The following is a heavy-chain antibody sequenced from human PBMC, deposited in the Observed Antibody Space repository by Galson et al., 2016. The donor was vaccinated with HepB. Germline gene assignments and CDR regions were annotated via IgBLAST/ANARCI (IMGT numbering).Heavy chain of an antibody. V-gene: IGHV3-21*01. D-gene: IGHD1-7*01. Sequence: SLRLSCAASGFTFKSYSMNWVRQAPGKGLEWVSYISTSSSYIFYADSVKGRFTISRDNAKNSLQLQMNSLRAEDTAVYYCRGWNFDIDYWGQGTLVSVSS. CDR3: RGWNFDIDY. CDR2: ISTSSSYI. J-gene: IGHJ4*02. CDR1: GFTFKSYS.